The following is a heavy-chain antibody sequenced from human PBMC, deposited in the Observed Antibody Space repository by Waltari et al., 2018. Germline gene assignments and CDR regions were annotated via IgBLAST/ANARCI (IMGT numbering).Heavy chain of an antibody. CDR1: GFTFSSYS. D-gene: IGHD2-15*01. CDR3: ARAAAPVDY. Sequence: EVQLVESGGGLVKPGGSLRLSCAASGFTFSSYSMNWVRQAPGKGLEWVSSIRSSSSYIYYADSVKGRFTSSRDNAKNSLYLQMNSLRAEDTAVYYCARAAAPVDYWGQGTLVTVSS. J-gene: IGHJ4*02. V-gene: IGHV3-21*01. CDR2: IRSSSSYI.